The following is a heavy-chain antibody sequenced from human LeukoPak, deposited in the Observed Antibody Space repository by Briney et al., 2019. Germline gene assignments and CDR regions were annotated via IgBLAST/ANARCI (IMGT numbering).Heavy chain of an antibody. D-gene: IGHD3-16*02. J-gene: IGHJ4*02. V-gene: IGHV1-69-2*01. CDR2: VDPEDGET. CDR3: ATGNYITFGGVIVKGDY. CDR1: GYTFTDYY. Sequence: GASVKVSCKASGYTFTDYYMHWVQQAPGKGLEWMGRVDPEDGETIYAEKFQGRVTITADTSTDTAYMELSSLRSEDTAVYYCATGNYITFGGVIVKGDYWGQGTLVTVSS.